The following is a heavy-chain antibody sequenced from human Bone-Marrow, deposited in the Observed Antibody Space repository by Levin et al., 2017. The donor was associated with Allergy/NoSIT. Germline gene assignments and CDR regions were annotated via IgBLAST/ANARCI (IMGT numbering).Heavy chain of an antibody. J-gene: IGHJ6*02. V-gene: IGHV1-2*02. CDR2: INPNSGGT. CDR3: ASYQIVVVPAEIYGMDV. Sequence: ASVKVSCKASGYTFTGYYMHWVRQAPGQGLEWMGWINPNSGGTNYAQKFQGRVTMTRDTSISTAYMELSRLRSDDTAVYYCASYQIVVVPAEIYGMDVWGQGTTVTVSS. CDR1: GYTFTGYY. D-gene: IGHD2-2*01.